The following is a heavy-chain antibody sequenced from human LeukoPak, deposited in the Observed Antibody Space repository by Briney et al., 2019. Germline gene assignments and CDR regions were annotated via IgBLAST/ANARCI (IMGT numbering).Heavy chain of an antibody. J-gene: IGHJ4*02. CDR1: GGSISSYY. Sequence: ETLSLTCAVSGGSISSYYWSWIRQPAGKGLEWIGRIYTSGSTNYNPSLKSRVTISIDTSKNQFSLKLSSVTAADTAVYYCAREGWQWLVRAFDYWGQGTLVTVSS. D-gene: IGHD6-19*01. CDR2: IYTSGST. CDR3: AREGWQWLVRAFDY. V-gene: IGHV4-4*07.